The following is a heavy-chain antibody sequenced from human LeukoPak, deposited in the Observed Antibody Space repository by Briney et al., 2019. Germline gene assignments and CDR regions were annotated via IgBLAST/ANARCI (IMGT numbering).Heavy chain of an antibody. CDR2: INHSGST. Sequence: SETLSLTCAVYGGSFSGYYWSWIRQPPGKGLEWIGEINHSGSTNYNPSLKSRVTISVDTSKNQFSLKLSSVTAADTAVYYCARKDTEQDSSGSPFDYWGQGTLVTVSS. J-gene: IGHJ4*02. D-gene: IGHD3-22*01. CDR3: ARKDTEQDSSGSPFDY. V-gene: IGHV4-34*01. CDR1: GGSFSGYY.